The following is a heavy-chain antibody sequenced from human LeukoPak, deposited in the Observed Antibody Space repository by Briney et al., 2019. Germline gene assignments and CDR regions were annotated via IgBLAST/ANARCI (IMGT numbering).Heavy chain of an antibody. CDR2: IRSKAYGGTT. CDR3: TRDCGGDCYIQH. Sequence: GGSLRLSCTASGFTFGDYAMSWFRQAPGKGLEWVGFIRSKAYGGTTEYAASVKGRFTISRDDSKSIAYLQMNSLKTEETAVYYCTRDCGGDCYIQHWGQGTLVTVSS. J-gene: IGHJ1*01. CDR1: GFTFGDYA. V-gene: IGHV3-49*03. D-gene: IGHD2-21*02.